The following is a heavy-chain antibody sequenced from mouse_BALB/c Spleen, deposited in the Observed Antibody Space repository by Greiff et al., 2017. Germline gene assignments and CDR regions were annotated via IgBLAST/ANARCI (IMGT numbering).Heavy chain of an antibody. V-gene: IGHV1-18*01. CDR1: GYTFTDYN. CDR3: ARESWDEGFAY. D-gene: IGHD4-1*01. Sequence: EVKLVESGPELVKPGASVKIPCKASGYTFTDYNMDWVKQSHGKSLEWIGDINPNNGGTIYNQKFKGKATLTVDKSSSTAYMELRSLTSEDTAVYYCARESWDEGFAYWGQGTLVTVSA. CDR2: INPNNGGT. J-gene: IGHJ3*01.